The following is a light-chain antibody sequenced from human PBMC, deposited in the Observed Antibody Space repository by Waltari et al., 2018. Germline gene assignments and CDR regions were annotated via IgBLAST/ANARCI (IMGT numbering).Light chain of an antibody. CDR2: RAS. CDR3: QQYNTHST. V-gene: IGKV1-5*03. CDR1: QSVSNW. J-gene: IGKJ2*01. Sequence: DIQMTQSPSTLSASVGDRVAITCRASQSVSNWLAWYQQKPGKAPKLLIYRASNLGSGVPSRFSGSGYGTEFTRTISSLQPDDFATYYCQQYNTHSTFGQGTKL.